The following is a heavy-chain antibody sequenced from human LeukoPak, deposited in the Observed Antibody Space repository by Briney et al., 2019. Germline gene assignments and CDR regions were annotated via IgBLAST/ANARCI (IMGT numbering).Heavy chain of an antibody. CDR3: ARDSGCSSTSCYTGGGY. CDR1: GFTFSSYS. CDR2: ISSSSSYI. V-gene: IGHV3-21*01. Sequence: GGPLRLSCAASGFTFSSYSMNWVRQAPGKGLEWVSSISSSSSYIYYADSVKGRFTISRDNAKNSLYLQMNSLRAEDTAVYYCARDSGCSSTSCYTGGGYWGQGTLVTVSS. J-gene: IGHJ4*02. D-gene: IGHD2-2*02.